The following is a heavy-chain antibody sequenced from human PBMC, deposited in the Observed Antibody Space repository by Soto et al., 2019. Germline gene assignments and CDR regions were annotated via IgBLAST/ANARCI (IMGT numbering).Heavy chain of an antibody. Sequence: PGGSLRLSCSASGFTFSTPPMHWVRQAPGKGLEYVSAISPNGGTTYYADSLKGRFTTSRDNSKSTLYLHMSSLRTEDTAVYYCGRKEVSGPIDYWGQGTLVTVSS. CDR1: GFTFSTPP. CDR3: GRKEVSGPIDY. J-gene: IGHJ4*02. CDR2: ISPNGGTT. V-gene: IGHV3-64D*06.